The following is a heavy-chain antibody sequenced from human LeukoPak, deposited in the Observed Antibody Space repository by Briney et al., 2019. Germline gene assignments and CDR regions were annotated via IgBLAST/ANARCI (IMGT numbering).Heavy chain of an antibody. CDR2: ISSSSSTI. CDR1: GFTFSSYS. V-gene: IGHV3-48*04. D-gene: IGHD6-13*01. J-gene: IGHJ4*02. Sequence: AGGSLRLSCAASGFTFSSYSMNWVRQAPGKGLEWVSYISSSSSTIYYADPVKGRFTISRDNAKNSLYLQMNSLRAEDTAVYYCAAGGEQQLSPYVFDYWGQGTLVTVSS. CDR3: AAGGEQQLSPYVFDY.